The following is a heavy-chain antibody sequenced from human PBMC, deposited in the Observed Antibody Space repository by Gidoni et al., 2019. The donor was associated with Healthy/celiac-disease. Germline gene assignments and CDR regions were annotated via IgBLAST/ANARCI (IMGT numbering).Heavy chain of an antibody. V-gene: IGHV3-23*01. Sequence: EVQLLESGGGLVQPGGSLRLSCAASGFPFSRYAMSWVRQAPGKGLEWVSAISGSGGSKYYADSVKGRFTISRDNSKNTLYLQMNSLRAEDTAVYYCARSGVDTAMVWGKGTTVTVSS. CDR2: ISGSGGSK. CDR1: GFPFSRYA. CDR3: ARSGVDTAMV. J-gene: IGHJ6*04. D-gene: IGHD5-18*01.